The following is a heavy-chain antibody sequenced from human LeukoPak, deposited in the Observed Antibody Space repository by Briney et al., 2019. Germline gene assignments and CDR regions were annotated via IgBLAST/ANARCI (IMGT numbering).Heavy chain of an antibody. J-gene: IGHJ3*02. CDR1: GFSFSSHG. D-gene: IGHD3-22*01. CDR2: ISSSSSYI. CDR3: ARDYYDSSGRRYDAFDI. Sequence: GGSLRLSCAGSGFSFSSHGMNWVRQAPGKGLEWVSSISSSSSYINYADSVKGRFTISRDNAKNSLYLQMNSLRGEDTAVYYCARDYYDSSGRRYDAFDIWGQGTMVTVSS. V-gene: IGHV3-21*06.